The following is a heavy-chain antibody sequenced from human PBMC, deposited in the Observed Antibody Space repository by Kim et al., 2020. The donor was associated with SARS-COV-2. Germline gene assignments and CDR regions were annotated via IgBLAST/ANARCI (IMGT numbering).Heavy chain of an antibody. J-gene: IGHJ4*02. CDR3: AGIAAAGKGPEGGIDY. CDR1: GYTFTGYY. Sequence: ASVKVSCKASGYTFTGYYMHWVRQAPGQGLEWMGRINPNSGGTNYAQKFQGRVTMTRDTSISTAYMELSRLRSDDTAVYYCAGIAAAGKGPEGGIDYWGQGTLVTVSS. D-gene: IGHD6-13*01. V-gene: IGHV1-2*06. CDR2: INPNSGGT.